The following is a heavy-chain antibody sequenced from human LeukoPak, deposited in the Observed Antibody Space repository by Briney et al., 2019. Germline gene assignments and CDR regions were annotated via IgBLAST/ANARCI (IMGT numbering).Heavy chain of an antibody. J-gene: IGHJ4*02. CDR2: IYSGGST. V-gene: IGHV3-53*01. D-gene: IGHD3-10*01. CDR1: GFTVSSNY. CDR3: ARDGYYGSGSFDY. Sequence: AGGSLRLSCAASGFTVSSNYMSWVRQAPGKGLEWVSVIYSGGSTYYADSVKGRFTISRDNSKNTLYLQMNSLRAEDTAVYYCARDGYYGSGSFDYWGQGTLVTVSS.